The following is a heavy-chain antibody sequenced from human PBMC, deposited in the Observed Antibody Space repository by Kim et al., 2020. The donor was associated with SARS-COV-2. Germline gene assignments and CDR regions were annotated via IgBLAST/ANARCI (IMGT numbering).Heavy chain of an antibody. J-gene: IGHJ4*02. CDR1: GFSFSTYW. CDR3: ATFGSSSGPD. CDR2: ITGDGSIT. Sequence: GGSLRLSCTASGFSFSTYWMSWVRQPPGKGLVWVSRITGDGSITEYADFVKGRITISRDNAKNTLYLQMTSLRAEDTAVYYCATFGSSSGPDWGQGTLVTVSS. D-gene: IGHD3-10*01. V-gene: IGHV3-74*01.